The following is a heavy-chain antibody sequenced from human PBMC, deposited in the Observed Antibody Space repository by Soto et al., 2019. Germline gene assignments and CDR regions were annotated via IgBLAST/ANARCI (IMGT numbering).Heavy chain of an antibody. CDR2: ISYDETNE. V-gene: IGHV3-30*18. J-gene: IGHJ6*02. CDR1: GFTFGSHG. Sequence: QVQLVESGGGLVQPGGSLRLTCVASGFTFGSHGMHWVRQAPGKGLEWVAVISYDETNEHYVDSVKGRFTISRDNSESILYLQMNRLRPEDTAVYKCAKDLRTTISDYGMDVWGQGTTVTVSS. CDR3: AKDLRTTISDYGMDV.